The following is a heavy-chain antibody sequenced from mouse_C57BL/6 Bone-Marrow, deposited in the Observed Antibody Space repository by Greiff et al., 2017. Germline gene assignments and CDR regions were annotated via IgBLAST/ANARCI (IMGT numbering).Heavy chain of an antibody. CDR1: GYTFTGYW. J-gene: IGHJ3*01. D-gene: IGHD3-2*02. CDR2: ILPGSGST. CDR3: VRDQARFAY. Sequence: QVQLQQSGAELMKPGASVKLSCKATGYTFTGYWIEWVKQRPGHGLEWIGEILPGSGSTNYNEKFKGKATFTADTSSNTAYMLLSSLTTEDSAIYNCVRDQARFAYWGQGTLGAVAA. V-gene: IGHV1-9*01.